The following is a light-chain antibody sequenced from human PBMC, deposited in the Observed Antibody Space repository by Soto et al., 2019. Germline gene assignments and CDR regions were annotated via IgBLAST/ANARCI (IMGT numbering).Light chain of an antibody. J-gene: IGKJ4*01. CDR3: QHRSSWPLT. Sequence: EIVLTQSPATLSLSPGERATLSCRASQSVSSFLAWYQQRPGQAPRLLLYDASNRATGIPARFSGSGSGTDFTLTISSLEPEDFAVYYCQHRSSWPLTFGGGPRWRSN. V-gene: IGKV3-11*01. CDR2: DAS. CDR1: QSVSSF.